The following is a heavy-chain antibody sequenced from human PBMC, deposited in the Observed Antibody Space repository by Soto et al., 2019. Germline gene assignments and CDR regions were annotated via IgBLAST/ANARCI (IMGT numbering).Heavy chain of an antibody. CDR3: ARDQGDFWSGYYYNWFDP. CDR2: IYYSGST. Sequence: SETLSLTCTVSGGSISSYYWSWIRQPPGKGLEWIGDIYYSGSTNYNPSLKSRVTITVDTSKNQFSLKLSSVTAADTAVYYCARDQGDFWSGYYYNWFDPWGQGTLVTVSS. V-gene: IGHV4-59*01. CDR1: GGSISSYY. J-gene: IGHJ5*02. D-gene: IGHD3-3*01.